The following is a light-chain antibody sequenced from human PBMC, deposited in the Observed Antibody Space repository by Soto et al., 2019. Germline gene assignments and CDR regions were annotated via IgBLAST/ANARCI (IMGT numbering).Light chain of an antibody. V-gene: IGLV2-14*01. CDR1: SSDVGGYNY. CDR3: SSYTVSGTLGHVV. CDR2: DVS. J-gene: IGLJ2*01. Sequence: QSALTQPASVSGSPGQSITISCTGTSSDVGGYNYVSWYQQHPGKAPKLMIYDVSNRPSGVSNRFSGSKAGNTASLTISGLKAKDEADYYCSSYTVSGTLGHVVFGGGTKLTVL.